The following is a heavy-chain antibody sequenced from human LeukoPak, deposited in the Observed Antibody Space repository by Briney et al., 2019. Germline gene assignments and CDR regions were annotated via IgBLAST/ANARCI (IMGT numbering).Heavy chain of an antibody. CDR1: GVSISSYY. Sequence: SETLSLTCTVSGVSISSYYWSWVRQPAGKGLEWIGRIYTSGSTNYNPSLKSRLTMSVDTSKSQFSLQMSYVTAAETAVYYCAKTYYYYYMDVWGKGTTVTVSS. CDR3: AKTYYYYYMDV. J-gene: IGHJ6*03. V-gene: IGHV4-4*07. CDR2: IYTSGST.